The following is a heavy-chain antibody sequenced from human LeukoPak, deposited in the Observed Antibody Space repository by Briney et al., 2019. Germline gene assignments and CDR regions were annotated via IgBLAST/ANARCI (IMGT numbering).Heavy chain of an antibody. D-gene: IGHD6-13*01. Sequence: SETLSLTCPISGGSISSISYYWGWIRQPPGKGLEWIGSIYYSGSTNYNPSLKSRVTISVDTSKNQFSLNLNSVTAADTAVYYCASLPYSSSWTAFDYWGQGTLVTVSS. V-gene: IGHV4-39*01. CDR3: ASLPYSSSWTAFDY. CDR2: IYYSGST. CDR1: GGSISSISYY. J-gene: IGHJ4*02.